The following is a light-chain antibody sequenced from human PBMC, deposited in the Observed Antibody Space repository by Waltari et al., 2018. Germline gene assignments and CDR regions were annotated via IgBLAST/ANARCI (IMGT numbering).Light chain of an antibody. CDR2: TNN. J-gene: IGLJ3*02. V-gene: IGLV1-44*01. Sequence: QSVLTQSPSASATPGQRVTISCSGSSPNHGSNTVNWYKQVPGTAPKLLISTNNQRPSGVPDRFSGSKSGTSASLAISGLQSEDEADYFCAAWDDSLNGWVFGGGTKLSVL. CDR1: SPNHGSNT. CDR3: AAWDDSLNGWV.